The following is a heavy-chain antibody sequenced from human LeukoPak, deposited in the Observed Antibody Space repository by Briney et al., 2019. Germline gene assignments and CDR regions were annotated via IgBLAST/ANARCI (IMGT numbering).Heavy chain of an antibody. CDR2: ISRDGSNK. D-gene: IGHD6-19*01. CDR3: ATPYTSGWSLYFDN. CDR1: GFTFSSYA. J-gene: IGHJ4*02. Sequence: GGSLRLSCAASGFTFSSYAMHWVRQAPDKGLEWVAVISRDGSNKYYADSVKGRFSISRDNSKNTLYLQMNGLRAEETAMYYCATPYTSGWSLYFDNWRQGTLVTVSS. V-gene: IGHV3-30-3*01.